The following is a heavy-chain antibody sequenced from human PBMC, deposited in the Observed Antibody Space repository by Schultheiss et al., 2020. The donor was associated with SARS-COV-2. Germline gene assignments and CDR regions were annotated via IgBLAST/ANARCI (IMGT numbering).Heavy chain of an antibody. Sequence: SGPTLVKPTETLTLTCTVSGFSLSNARMGVSWIRQPPGKALEWLALIDWDDDKYYSTSLKTRLTISKDTSKNQVVLTMTNMDPVDTATYYCARTVYDSSGYSLYDAFDIWGQGTMVTVSS. J-gene: IGHJ3*02. V-gene: IGHV2-70*01. CDR2: IDWDDDK. CDR1: GFSLSNARMG. D-gene: IGHD3-22*01. CDR3: ARTVYDSSGYSLYDAFDI.